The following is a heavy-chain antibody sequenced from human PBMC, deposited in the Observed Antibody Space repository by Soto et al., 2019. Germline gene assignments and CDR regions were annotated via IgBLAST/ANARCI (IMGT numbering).Heavy chain of an antibody. D-gene: IGHD2-15*01. V-gene: IGHV1-18*01. Sequence: QVQLVQSGAEVKKPGASVKVSWKASGYTFTNFGISWVRQTPGQGLEWMGWISAYKGNTNSAQKYQSRVTMTTDTSTSTAYMEVRSLRFDDTAVYYCARGATPIDYWGQGTLVTVSS. J-gene: IGHJ4*02. CDR3: ARGATPIDY. CDR1: GYTFTNFG. CDR2: ISAYKGNT.